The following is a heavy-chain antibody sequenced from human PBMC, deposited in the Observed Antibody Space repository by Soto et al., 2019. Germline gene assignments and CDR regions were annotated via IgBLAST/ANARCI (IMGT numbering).Heavy chain of an antibody. CDR3: STRAYDTNGYYRFDP. Sequence: QVQLQQWGAGLLKPSETLSLTCAVYGGSFSGHSWTWIRQSPGKGLEWIGDINHSGRVNYSPSVMGRVTITLQTSKNQFSMTPRAVTAADTAMYYCSTRAYDTNGYYRFDPWGQGTLVTVSS. CDR2: INHSGRV. D-gene: IGHD3-22*01. CDR1: GGSFSGHS. J-gene: IGHJ5*01. V-gene: IGHV4-34*01.